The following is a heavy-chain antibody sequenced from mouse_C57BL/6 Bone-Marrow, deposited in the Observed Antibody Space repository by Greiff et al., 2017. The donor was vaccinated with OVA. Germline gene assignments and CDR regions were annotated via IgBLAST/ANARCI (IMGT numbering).Heavy chain of an antibody. J-gene: IGHJ4*01. CDR2: IYPGGGYT. D-gene: IGHD1-1*01. Sequence: QVQLQQSGAELVRPGTSVKMSCKASGYTFTNYWIGWAKQRPGHGLEWIGDIYPGGGYTNYNEKFKGKATLTADKSSSTAYMQFSSLTSEDSAIYYCARSIYYGSSYAMDYWGQGTSVTVSS. V-gene: IGHV1-63*01. CDR3: ARSIYYGSSYAMDY. CDR1: GYTFTNYW.